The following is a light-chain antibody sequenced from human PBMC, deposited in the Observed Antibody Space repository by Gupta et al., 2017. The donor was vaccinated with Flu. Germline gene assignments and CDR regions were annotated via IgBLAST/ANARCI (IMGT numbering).Light chain of an antibody. Sequence: QSALTQPPSVSASPGQSVTISCTGTSSDVGGYNYVSWYQQHPGNASNLMIYDVSKRPSGVPDRCSGSRSGNTASLTISGLQAEDEADYYCCAYAGSHWVFGGGTKLTVL. J-gene: IGLJ3*02. CDR2: DVS. V-gene: IGLV2-11*01. CDR1: SSDVGGYNY. CDR3: CAYAGSHWV.